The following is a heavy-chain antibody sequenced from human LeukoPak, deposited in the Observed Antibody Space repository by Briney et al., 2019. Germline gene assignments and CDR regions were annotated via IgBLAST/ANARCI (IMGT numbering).Heavy chain of an antibody. CDR1: GYTFTSYA. CDR3: ARGPHFDWLLSYYYYYMDV. J-gene: IGHJ6*03. CDR2: IIPIFGTA. V-gene: IGHV1-69*13. Sequence: ASVKVSCKASGYTFTSYAISWVRQAPGQGLEWMGGIIPIFGTANYAQKFQGRVTITADESTSTAYMELSSLRSEDTAVYYCARGPHFDWLLSYYYYYMDVWGKGTTVTISS. D-gene: IGHD3-9*01.